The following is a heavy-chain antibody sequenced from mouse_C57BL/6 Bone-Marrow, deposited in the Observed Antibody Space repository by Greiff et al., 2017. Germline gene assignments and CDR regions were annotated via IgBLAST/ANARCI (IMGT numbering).Heavy chain of an antibody. CDR2: IDPENGDT. V-gene: IGHV14-4*01. CDR3: TTIYYYGSSPLDY. Sequence: VQLQQSGAELVRPGASVKLSCTASGFNIKDDYMHWVKQRPEQGLEWIGWIDPENGDTEYASKFQGQATITADTSSNTAYLQLSSLTSEDTAVYYCTTIYYYGSSPLDYWGQGTTLTVSS. D-gene: IGHD1-1*01. J-gene: IGHJ2*01. CDR1: GFNIKDDY.